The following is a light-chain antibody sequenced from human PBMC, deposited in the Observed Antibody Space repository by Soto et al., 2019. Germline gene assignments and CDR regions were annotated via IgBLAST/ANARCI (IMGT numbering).Light chain of an antibody. CDR3: TSYSSSSPVL. J-gene: IGLJ2*01. CDR1: SSDVGAYNY. CDR2: EVT. Sequence: QSVLTQPASVSGSLGQSSTISCTGTSSDVGAYNYVSWYHQHPDKAPKLLIFEVTNRPSGVSGRFSGSKSGITASLSISGLQPEDEADYHCTSYSSSSPVLFGGGTKLTVL. V-gene: IGLV2-14*01.